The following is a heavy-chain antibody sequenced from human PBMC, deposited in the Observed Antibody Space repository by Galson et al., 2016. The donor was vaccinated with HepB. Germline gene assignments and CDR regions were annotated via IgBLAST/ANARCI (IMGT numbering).Heavy chain of an antibody. CDR1: GFIFRTYG. Sequence: SLRLSCAASGFIFRTYGLHWVRQAPGKGLEWVAIISYDGFNKYYADSVKGRFTISRDNSKNTLYLQMNSLRPEDAAVYSCAKSKDQEDAVVLSLGNSALDVWGQGTTVTVSS. D-gene: IGHD2-15*01. V-gene: IGHV3-30*18. CDR3: AKSKDQEDAVVLSLGNSALDV. CDR2: ISYDGFNK. J-gene: IGHJ6*02.